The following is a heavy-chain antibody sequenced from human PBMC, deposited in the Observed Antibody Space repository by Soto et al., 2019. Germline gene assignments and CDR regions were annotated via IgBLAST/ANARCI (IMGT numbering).Heavy chain of an antibody. CDR1: GYTFTSYA. D-gene: IGHD6-19*01. CDR2: INAGNGNT. CDR3: ARAVAVAADFDY. Sequence: ASLKVSCKASGYTFTSYAMHWVRQAPGQRLEWMGWINAGNGNTKYSQKFQGRVTITRDTSASTAYMELSSLRSEDTAAYYCARAVAVAADFDYWGQGTLVTVSS. V-gene: IGHV1-3*01. J-gene: IGHJ4*02.